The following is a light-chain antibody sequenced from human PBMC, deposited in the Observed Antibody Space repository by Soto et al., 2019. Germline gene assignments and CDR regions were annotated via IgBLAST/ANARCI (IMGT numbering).Light chain of an antibody. V-gene: IGKV3-11*01. J-gene: IGKJ1*01. CDR1: QSVSSF. Sequence: DIVLTQSPATLSLSPGERATLTCRASQSVSSFLAWYQQKPGQAPRLLIYGASNRATGIPDRFSGSGSGTDFTLTISSLEPEDFAVYYCQQRSNWPRTFGQGTKVDIK. CDR2: GAS. CDR3: QQRSNWPRT.